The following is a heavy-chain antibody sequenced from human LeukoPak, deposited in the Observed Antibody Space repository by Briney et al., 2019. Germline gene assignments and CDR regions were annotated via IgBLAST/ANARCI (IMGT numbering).Heavy chain of an antibody. V-gene: IGHV3-48*01. Sequence: GGSLRLSCAASGFTFSSYSMNWVRQAPGKGLEWVSYITGSSSTIYCADSVKGRFTISRDNAKNSLYLQMNSLRAEETAVYYCARRGASSGGLDYWGQGTLVTVSS. CDR3: ARRGASSGGLDY. CDR2: ITGSSSTI. D-gene: IGHD6-19*01. J-gene: IGHJ4*02. CDR1: GFTFSSYS.